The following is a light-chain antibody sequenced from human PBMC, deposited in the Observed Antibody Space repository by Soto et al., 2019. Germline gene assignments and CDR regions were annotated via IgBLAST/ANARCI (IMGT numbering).Light chain of an antibody. CDR3: QHYNGWPYT. CDR2: GAS. J-gene: IGKJ2*01. V-gene: IGKV3-15*01. CDR1: QSVSSN. Sequence: ETVMTQSPATLSVSPGERATLSCRASQSVSSNLAWYQQKPGQAPRLLIYGASNRATGIPARFSGSGSGTEFTLPITSLQSADFAVDYCQHYNGWPYTFGQGTKLEIK.